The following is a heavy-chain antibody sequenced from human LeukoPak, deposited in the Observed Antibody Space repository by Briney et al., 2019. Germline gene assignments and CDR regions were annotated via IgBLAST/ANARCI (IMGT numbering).Heavy chain of an antibody. CDR2: INAGNGNT. V-gene: IGHV1-3*03. D-gene: IGHD6-19*01. CDR1: GYTFTSYA. CDR3: ARDGYSSGWYVTYYFDY. J-gene: IGHJ4*02. Sequence: ASVKVSCKASGYTFTSYAMHWVRQAPGQRLEWMGWINAGNGNTKYSQQFQGRVTITRDTSASTAYMELSSLRSEDMAVYYCARDGYSSGWYVTYYFDYWGQGTLVTVSS.